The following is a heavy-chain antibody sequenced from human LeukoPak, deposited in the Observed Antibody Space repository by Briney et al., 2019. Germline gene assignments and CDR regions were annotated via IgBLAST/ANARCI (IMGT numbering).Heavy chain of an antibody. D-gene: IGHD4-17*01. J-gene: IGHJ4*02. Sequence: ASVKVSCKASGGTFSSYAISWVRQAPGQGLEWMGGIIPIFGTANCAQKFQGRVTITADKSTSTAYMELSSLRSEDTAVYYCARAATTVIDYYFDYWGQGTLVTVSS. CDR2: IIPIFGTA. CDR3: ARAATTVIDYYFDY. CDR1: GGTFSSYA. V-gene: IGHV1-69*06.